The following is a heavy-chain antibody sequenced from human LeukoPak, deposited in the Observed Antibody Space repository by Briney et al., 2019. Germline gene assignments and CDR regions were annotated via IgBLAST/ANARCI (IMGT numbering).Heavy chain of an antibody. V-gene: IGHV4-61*08. CDR3: ARLEAYCGGDCYIFDY. D-gene: IGHD2-21*02. CDR1: GGSISSGDYY. CDR2: IYYSGST. J-gene: IGHJ4*02. Sequence: SETLSLTCTVSGGSISSGDYYWSWIRQPPGKGLEWIGYIYYSGSTNYNPSLKSRVTISVDTSKNQFSLKLSSVTAADTAVYYCARLEAYCGGDCYIFDYWGQGTLVTVSS.